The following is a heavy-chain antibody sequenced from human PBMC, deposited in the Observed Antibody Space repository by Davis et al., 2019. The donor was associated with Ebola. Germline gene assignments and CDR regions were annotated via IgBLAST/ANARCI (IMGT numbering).Heavy chain of an antibody. CDR1: GYTFTSYY. V-gene: IGHV1-46*01. Sequence: ASVKVSCKASGYTFTSYYMHWVRQAPGQGLEWMGIINPSGGSTSYAQKFQGRVTMTRDTSTSTVYMELSSLRSEDTAVYYCAKDGDTATYYYYYYGMDVWGQGTTVTVSS. CDR3: AKDGDTATYYYYYYGMDV. D-gene: IGHD5-18*01. CDR2: INPSGGST. J-gene: IGHJ6*02.